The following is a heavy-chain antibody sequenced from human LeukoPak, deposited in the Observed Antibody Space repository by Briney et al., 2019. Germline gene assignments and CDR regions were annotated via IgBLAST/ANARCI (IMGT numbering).Heavy chain of an antibody. CDR2: IKSKTDGGTT. Sequence: GGSLRLSCAASGFTFSNAWMSWVRQAPGKGLEWVGRIKSKTDGGTTDYAAPVKGRFTISRDDSKNTLYLQMNSLKTEDTAVYYCTTDPDYYGSGSYLDESPINWFDPWGQGTLVTVSS. J-gene: IGHJ5*02. D-gene: IGHD3-10*01. CDR3: TTDPDYYGSGSYLDESPINWFDP. CDR1: GFTFSNAW. V-gene: IGHV3-15*01.